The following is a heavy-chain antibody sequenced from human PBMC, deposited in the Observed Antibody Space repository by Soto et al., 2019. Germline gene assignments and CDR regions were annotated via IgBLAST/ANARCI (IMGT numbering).Heavy chain of an antibody. CDR2: IIPILGIA. Sequence: SVKVSCKASGGTFSSYTISWVRQAPGQGLEWMGRIIPILGIANYAQKFQGRVTSTADKSTRTAYMELSSLRSEDTAVYYCARVLRPYGSGSYYNGSYYYYYMDVWGKGTTVTVSS. V-gene: IGHV1-69*02. D-gene: IGHD3-10*01. CDR3: ARVLRPYGSGSYYNGSYYYYYMDV. CDR1: GGTFSSYT. J-gene: IGHJ6*03.